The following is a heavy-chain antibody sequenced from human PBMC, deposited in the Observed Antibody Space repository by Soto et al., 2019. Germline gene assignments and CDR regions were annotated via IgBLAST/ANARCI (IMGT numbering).Heavy chain of an antibody. Sequence: ASVKASCKASGYTFTSYYMHWVRQAPGQGLEWMGIINPSGGSTSYAQKFQGRVTMTRDTSTSTVYMELSSLRSEDTAVYYCATELYCSSTTCYVHFDYWGQGTLVTVSS. CDR3: ATELYCSSTTCYVHFDY. CDR1: GYTFTSYY. D-gene: IGHD2-2*01. V-gene: IGHV1-46*03. CDR2: INPSGGST. J-gene: IGHJ4*02.